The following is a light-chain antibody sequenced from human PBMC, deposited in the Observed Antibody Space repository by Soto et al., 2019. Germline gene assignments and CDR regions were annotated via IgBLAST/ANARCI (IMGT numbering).Light chain of an antibody. CDR2: EVT. Sequence: QSVLTQPPSASGSPGRSVTISCTGTSGDVGGYYYVSWYQHHPGKVPKLIIYEVTKRPSGVPDRFSGSKSGNTASLTVSGLQAEDEADYYCMSYVGSNIFVFGTGTKVTVL. V-gene: IGLV2-8*01. J-gene: IGLJ1*01. CDR1: SGDVGGYYY. CDR3: MSYVGSNIFV.